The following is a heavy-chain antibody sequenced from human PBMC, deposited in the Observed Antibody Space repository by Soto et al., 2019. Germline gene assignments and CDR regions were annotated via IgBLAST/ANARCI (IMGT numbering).Heavy chain of an antibody. CDR3: ASHVPPCRVTTLYPIYY. CDR1: GYSFTSYW. D-gene: IGHD4-17*01. CDR2: IDPSDSYT. J-gene: IGHJ4*02. V-gene: IGHV5-10-1*01. Sequence: GESLKISCKGSGYSFTSYWISWVRQMPGKGLEWMGRIDPSDSYTNYSPSFQGHVTISADKSISTAYLQWSSLKASDTAMYYCASHVPPCRVTTLYPIYYWGEGPLITVAS.